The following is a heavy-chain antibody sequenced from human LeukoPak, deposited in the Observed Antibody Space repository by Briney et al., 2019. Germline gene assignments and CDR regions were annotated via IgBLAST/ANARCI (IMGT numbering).Heavy chain of an antibody. J-gene: IGHJ4*02. D-gene: IGHD5-18*01. V-gene: IGHV2-26*01. CDR2: IFSNDEK. Sequence: SGPTLVKPTETLTLTCTVSGFSLSNARMGVSWILQPPGKALEWLAHIFSNDEKSYGTSLKSRLTISKDTSKSQVVLTMTNMDPVDTATYYCARIQGYSYDNIDYWGQGTLVTVSS. CDR3: ARIQGYSYDNIDY. CDR1: GFSLSNARMG.